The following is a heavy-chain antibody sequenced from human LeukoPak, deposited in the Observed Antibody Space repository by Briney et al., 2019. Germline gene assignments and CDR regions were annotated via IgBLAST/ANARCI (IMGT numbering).Heavy chain of an antibody. CDR2: IYYNGIT. D-gene: IGHD5-18*01. V-gene: IGHV4-39*07. CDR3: ARDIQDGYRPYFDY. CDR1: GDSISSGTFY. J-gene: IGHJ4*02. Sequence: SEALSLTCTVSGDSISSGTFYWGWIRQSPGKGLEWIGSIYYNGITYYNPSLKSRVTMSVDTSKNQFSLKLSSVTAADTAVYYCARDIQDGYRPYFDYWGQGTLVTVSS.